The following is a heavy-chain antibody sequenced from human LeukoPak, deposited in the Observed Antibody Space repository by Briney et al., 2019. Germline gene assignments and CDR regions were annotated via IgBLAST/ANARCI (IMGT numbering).Heavy chain of an antibody. CDR3: AREGYYYDSSGYGTLGY. V-gene: IGHV1-69*13. Sequence: SVKVSCKASGGTFSSYAISWVRQAPGQGLEWMGGIIPIFGTANYAQKFQGRVTITADESTSTAYMELSSLRSEDTAVYYCAREGYYYDSSGYGTLGYWGQGTLVTVSS. CDR2: IIPIFGTA. CDR1: GGTFSSYA. J-gene: IGHJ4*02. D-gene: IGHD3-22*01.